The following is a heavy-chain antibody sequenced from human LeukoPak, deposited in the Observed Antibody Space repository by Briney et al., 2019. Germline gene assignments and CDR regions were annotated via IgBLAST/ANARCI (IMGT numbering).Heavy chain of an antibody. V-gene: IGHV4-61*01. CDR1: GYSISSGYY. D-gene: IGHD2-2*01. CDR2: IYYSGST. J-gene: IGHJ4*02. Sequence: SETLSLTCTVSGYSISSGYYWGWIRQPPGKGLEWIGYIYYSGSTNYNPSLKSRVTISVDTSKNQFSLKLSSVTAADTAVYYCARVVSTYFDYWGQGTLVTVSS. CDR3: ARVVSTYFDY.